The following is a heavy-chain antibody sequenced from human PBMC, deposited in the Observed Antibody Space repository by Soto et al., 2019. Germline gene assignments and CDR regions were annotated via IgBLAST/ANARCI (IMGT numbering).Heavy chain of an antibody. CDR1: GGTFSSYA. D-gene: IGHD5-12*01. V-gene: IGHV1-69*01. Sequence: QVQLVQSGAEVKKPGSSVKVSCKASGGTFSSYAISWVRQAPGQGLEWMGGIIPIFGTANYAQKFQGRVTITADESTSTAHMELSSLRSEDTAVYYCARVLGMATLNLNYYYYYGMDGWGHGTTVTVSS. CDR2: IIPIFGTA. CDR3: ARVLGMATLNLNYYYYYGMDG. J-gene: IGHJ6*02.